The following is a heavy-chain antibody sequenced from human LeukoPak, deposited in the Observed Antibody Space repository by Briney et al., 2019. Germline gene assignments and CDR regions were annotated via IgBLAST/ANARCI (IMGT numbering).Heavy chain of an antibody. CDR1: GFTFSKSW. CDR3: ARDRGGSRSDC. D-gene: IGHD6-13*01. CDR2: IYSGGTT. J-gene: IGHJ4*02. V-gene: IGHV3-66*01. Sequence: GGSLRLSCAASGFTFSKSWMSWVRQAPGKGLEWVSVIYSGGTTYYADSVKGRFTISRDNSKNTLYLQMNSLRAEDTAVYYCARDRGGSRSDCWGQGTLVTVSS.